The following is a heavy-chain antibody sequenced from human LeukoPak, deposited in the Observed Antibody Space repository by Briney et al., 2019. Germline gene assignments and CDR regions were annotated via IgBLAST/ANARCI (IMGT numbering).Heavy chain of an antibody. Sequence: PGASLRLSCAASGFTFSSYGMHWVRQAPGKGLEWVAIISYDGSNKYYADSVKGRFTISRDNSKNTLYLQMNSLRAEDTAVYYCAKVPHSSGWYYFDYWGQGTLVTVSS. CDR3: AKVPHSSGWYYFDY. J-gene: IGHJ4*02. V-gene: IGHV3-30*18. CDR1: GFTFSSYG. D-gene: IGHD6-19*01. CDR2: ISYDGSNK.